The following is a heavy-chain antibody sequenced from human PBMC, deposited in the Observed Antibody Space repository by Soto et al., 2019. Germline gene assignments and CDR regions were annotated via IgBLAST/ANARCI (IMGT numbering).Heavy chain of an antibody. CDR2: IGSITSYI. D-gene: IGHD1-26*01. CDR1: GFTFSSYT. J-gene: IGHJ4*02. CDR3: PRDPSGARPGFAY. Sequence: GGSLRLSCAASGFTFSSYTMNWVRQAPGKGLEWVSAIGSITSYIYYADSVKGRFTISRDNARNSLYLQMNSLRADDTAVYYPPRDPSGARPGFAYWRQGTPVTVS. V-gene: IGHV3-21*01.